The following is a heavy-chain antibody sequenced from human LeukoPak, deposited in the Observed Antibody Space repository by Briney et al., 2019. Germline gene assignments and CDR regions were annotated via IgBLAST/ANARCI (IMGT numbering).Heavy chain of an antibody. D-gene: IGHD3-3*01. CDR1: GFTFSTYT. J-gene: IGHJ2*01. CDR2: ISSSSRYI. Sequence: GGSLRLSCAASGFTFSTYTINWVRQAPGKGLEWVSSISSSSRYIYSADSVKGRFTISRDNAKNSLFLHMNSLGADDTAVYYCARDGVTVSSSPSYWYFDLWGRGTLVTVSS. V-gene: IGHV3-21*01. CDR3: ARDGVTVSSSPSYWYFDL.